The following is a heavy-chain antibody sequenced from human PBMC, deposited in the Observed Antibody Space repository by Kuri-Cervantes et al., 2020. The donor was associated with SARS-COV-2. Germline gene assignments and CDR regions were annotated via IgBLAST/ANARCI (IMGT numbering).Heavy chain of an antibody. CDR1: GGTFSSYT. J-gene: IGHJ4*02. CDR3: ATDVGREWEPMTY. D-gene: IGHD1-26*01. V-gene: IGHV1-69*06. Sequence: SVKVSCKASGGTFSSYTISWVRQAPGQGLEWMGGIIPIFGTANYAQKFQGRVTITADKPTSTAYMELSSLRSEDTAVYYCATDVGREWEPMTYWGQGTLVTVSS. CDR2: IIPIFGTA.